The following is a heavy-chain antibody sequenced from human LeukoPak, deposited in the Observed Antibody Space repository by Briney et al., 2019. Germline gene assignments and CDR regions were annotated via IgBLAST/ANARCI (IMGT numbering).Heavy chain of an antibody. Sequence: PGGSLRLSCAASGFTFTNYGILWVRQAPGKGLEWVAFISFDATNIYYSNSVKGRFTVSRDTSKNTVYLQINRLRVEDAAVYYCAKKRRTDTSGWEFDSWGQGTLVTVSS. J-gene: IGHJ4*02. CDR2: ISFDATNI. V-gene: IGHV3-30*02. CDR1: GFTFTNYG. CDR3: AKKRRTDTSGWEFDS. D-gene: IGHD6-19*01.